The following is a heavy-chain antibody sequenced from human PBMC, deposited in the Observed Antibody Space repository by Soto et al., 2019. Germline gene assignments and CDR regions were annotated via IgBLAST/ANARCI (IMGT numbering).Heavy chain of an antibody. CDR2: INAGNGNT. J-gene: IGHJ4*02. Sequence: ASVKVSCKASGYTFTSYAMHWVRQAPGQRLEWMGWINAGNGNTKYSQKFQGRVTITRDTSASTAYMELSSLRSEDTAVYYCARGALWEDYIWGSYRFDYWGQGSLVTVSS. D-gene: IGHD3-16*02. CDR1: GYTFTSYA. V-gene: IGHV1-3*01. CDR3: ARGALWEDYIWGSYRFDY.